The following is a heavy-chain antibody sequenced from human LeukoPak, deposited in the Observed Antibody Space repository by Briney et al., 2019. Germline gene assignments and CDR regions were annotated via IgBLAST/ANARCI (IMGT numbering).Heavy chain of an antibody. D-gene: IGHD5-12*01. CDR2: MNPNSGNT. Sequence: ASVKVSCKASGYTFTSYDINWVRQATGQGLEWMGWMNPNSGNTGYAQKFQGRVTITRNTSISTAYMELSSLRSEDTAVCYCARGEGYSGYDLDYWGQGTLVTVSS. J-gene: IGHJ4*02. V-gene: IGHV1-8*03. CDR3: ARGEGYSGYDLDY. CDR1: GYTFTSYD.